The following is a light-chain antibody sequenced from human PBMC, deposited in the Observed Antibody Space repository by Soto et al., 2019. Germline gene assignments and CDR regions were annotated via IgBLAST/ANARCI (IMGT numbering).Light chain of an antibody. Sequence: DIQMTQSPSTLSASVGDRVTITCRASQSISSWLAWYQQKPGTAPKVLIYKASSLQSGGPSRFIGSGARTEFTLTISSLQPDDFATSFCQQYSSHPYTFGQGTKLEIK. CDR2: KAS. CDR1: QSISSW. V-gene: IGKV1-5*03. CDR3: QQYSSHPYT. J-gene: IGKJ2*01.